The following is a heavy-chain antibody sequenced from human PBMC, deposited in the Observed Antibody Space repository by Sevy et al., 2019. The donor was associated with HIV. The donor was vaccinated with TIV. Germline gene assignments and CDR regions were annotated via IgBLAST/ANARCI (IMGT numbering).Heavy chain of an antibody. J-gene: IGHJ4*02. V-gene: IGHV3-48*01. CDR3: ARVGATSWFDY. Sequence: GGSLRLSCAASGFTFSSYSMNWVRQAPGKGLEWVSYISSSSSTIYYADSVKGRFTISRDNDKNSLYLQMNSLRAEDTAVYYCARVGATSWFDYWGQGTLVTVSS. D-gene: IGHD1-26*01. CDR1: GFTFSSYS. CDR2: ISSSSSTI.